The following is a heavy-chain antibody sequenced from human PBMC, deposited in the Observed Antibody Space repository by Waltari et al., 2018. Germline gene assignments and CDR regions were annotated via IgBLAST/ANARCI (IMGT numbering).Heavy chain of an antibody. D-gene: IGHD4-17*01. CDR2: IKRDGSIT. Sequence: EVQLVESGGGLVQPGGYLRLSCAASGFPFSNHWMNWVRQVPGKGLVWVSRIKRDGSITGYADFAKGRFTISRDNAKNTVDLQMNSLGPEDTAVYYCARDGERGGDYDYWGQGTLVTVSS. CDR1: GFPFSNHW. J-gene: IGHJ4*02. V-gene: IGHV3-74*01. CDR3: ARDGERGGDYDY.